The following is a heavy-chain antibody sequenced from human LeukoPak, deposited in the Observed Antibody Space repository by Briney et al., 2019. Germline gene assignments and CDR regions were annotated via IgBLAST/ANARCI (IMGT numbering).Heavy chain of an antibody. J-gene: IGHJ5*02. D-gene: IGHD1-1*01. V-gene: IGHV5-10-1*01. CDR2: IDPSDSYT. CDR1: GYSFTSYW. CDR3: ARGGNWNPWWFDP. Sequence: ESLKISCKGSGYSFTSYWISWVRQMPGKGLEWMGRIDPSDSYTNYSPSFQGHVTISADKSISTAHLQWSSLKASDTAMYYCARGGNWNPWWFDPWGQGTLVTVSS.